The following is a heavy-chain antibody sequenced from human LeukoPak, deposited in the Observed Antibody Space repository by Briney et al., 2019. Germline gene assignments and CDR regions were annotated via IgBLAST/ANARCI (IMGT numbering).Heavy chain of an antibody. CDR3: ARVVGSFWTQALFDY. CDR2: IYYSGST. Sequence: SETLSLTCTVSGGSISSYYWSWIRQPPGKGLEWIGYIYYSGSTNYNPSLKSRVTISVDTSKNQFSLKLSSVTAADTAVYYCARVVGSFWTQALFDYWGQGTLVTVSS. D-gene: IGHD3/OR15-3a*01. J-gene: IGHJ4*02. V-gene: IGHV4-59*01. CDR1: GGSISSYY.